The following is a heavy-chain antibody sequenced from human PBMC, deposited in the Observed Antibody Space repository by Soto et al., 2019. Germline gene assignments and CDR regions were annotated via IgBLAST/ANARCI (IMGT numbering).Heavy chain of an antibody. CDR3: ARGRRNSPYYYGSGSYYSAPEYYYGMDV. D-gene: IGHD3-10*01. CDR1: GGSFSGYY. Sequence: PSETLSLTCAVYGGSFSGYYWSWIRQPTGKGLEWIGEINHSGSTNYNPSLKSRVTISVDTSKNQFSLKLSSVTAADTAVYYCARGRRNSPYYYGSGSYYSAPEYYYGMDVWGQGTTVTAP. CDR2: INHSGST. V-gene: IGHV4-34*01. J-gene: IGHJ6*02.